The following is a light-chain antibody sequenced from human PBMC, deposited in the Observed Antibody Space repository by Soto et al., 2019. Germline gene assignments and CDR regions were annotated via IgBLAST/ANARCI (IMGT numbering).Light chain of an antibody. J-gene: IGKJ5*01. CDR1: QSIGDT. V-gene: IGKV3-15*01. CDR2: GAS. Sequence: EIVITQSPATLSVSPGGRATLSCRASQSIGDTLAWYQQKPGQAPSLLIHGASSRVTGLPARFSGSGSGTDLTLTISSLQSDDFAVYYCQQFNHWPAITFGQGTRLEIK. CDR3: QQFNHWPAIT.